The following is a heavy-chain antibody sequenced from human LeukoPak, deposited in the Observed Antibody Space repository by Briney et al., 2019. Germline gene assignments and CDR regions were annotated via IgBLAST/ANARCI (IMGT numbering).Heavy chain of an antibody. Sequence: GGSLRLSCAASGFNFSSYWMSWVRQAPGKGLEWVANIKQDGSEKYYVDSVKGRFTISRDNAKNSLYLQMNSLRAEDTAVYYCARDHYYDSSGYSTPFDYWGQGTLVTVSS. J-gene: IGHJ4*02. V-gene: IGHV3-7*01. CDR3: ARDHYYDSSGYSTPFDY. CDR1: GFNFSSYW. D-gene: IGHD3-22*01. CDR2: IKQDGSEK.